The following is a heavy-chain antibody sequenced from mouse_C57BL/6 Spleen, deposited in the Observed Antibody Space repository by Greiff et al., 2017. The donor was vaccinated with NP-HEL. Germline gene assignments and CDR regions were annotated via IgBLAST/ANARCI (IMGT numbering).Heavy chain of an antibody. CDR3: TRMRYRNYFDY. Sequence: QVQLKESGAELVRPGASVTLSCKASGYTFTDYEMHWVKQTPVHGLEWIGAIDPETGGTAYNQKFKGKAILTADKSSSTAYMELRSLTSEDSAVYYCTRMRYRNYFDYWGQGTTLTVSS. CDR1: GYTFTDYE. J-gene: IGHJ2*01. V-gene: IGHV1-15*01. CDR2: IDPETGGT.